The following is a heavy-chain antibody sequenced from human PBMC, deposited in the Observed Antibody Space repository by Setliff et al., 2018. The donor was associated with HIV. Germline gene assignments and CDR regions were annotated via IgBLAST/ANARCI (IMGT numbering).Heavy chain of an antibody. Sequence: SVKVSCKTSRGTFTTYAFSWVRQAPGQGLEWMGGIIPILNVAKYPQKFHGRVTITADKSTSIVYMELSSLRSEDTAMYYCARVLKGYSSSYEAFDIWGQGTKVTVSS. D-gene: IGHD6-13*01. CDR3: ARVLKGYSSSYEAFDI. CDR1: RGTFTTYA. J-gene: IGHJ3*02. V-gene: IGHV1-69*10. CDR2: IIPILNVA.